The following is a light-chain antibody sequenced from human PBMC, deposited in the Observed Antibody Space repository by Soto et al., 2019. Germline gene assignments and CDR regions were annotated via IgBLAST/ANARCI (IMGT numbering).Light chain of an antibody. Sequence: EIGWTQSPGTLSLSPGERATLSCRASQSVSSSYLAWYQQKPGQAPSLLIYGASSRATGTPDRFSGSGSGTDFTLTISRLEPEDFAVYYCQQDGSSPLTFGQGTKVEVK. CDR1: QSVSSSY. CDR3: QQDGSSPLT. J-gene: IGKJ1*01. CDR2: GAS. V-gene: IGKV3-20*01.